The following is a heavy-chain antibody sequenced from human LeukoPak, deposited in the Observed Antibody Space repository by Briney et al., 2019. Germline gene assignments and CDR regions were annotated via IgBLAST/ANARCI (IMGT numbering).Heavy chain of an antibody. CDR2: ISGSGGRGGST. CDR3: ACSSTSWTYYYDSSGHAYFDY. Sequence: GGSLRLSCAASGFTFTNYWMSWVRQAPGKGLEWVSGISGSGGRGGSTYYADSVKGRFTISRDNAKNSLYLQMNSLRAEDTAVYYCACSSTSWTYYYDSSGHAYFDYWGQGTLVTVSS. CDR1: GFTFTNYW. V-gene: IGHV3-21*01. D-gene: IGHD3-22*01. J-gene: IGHJ4*02.